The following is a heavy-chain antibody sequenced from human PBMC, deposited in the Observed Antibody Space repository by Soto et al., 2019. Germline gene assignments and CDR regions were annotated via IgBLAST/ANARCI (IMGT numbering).Heavy chain of an antibody. J-gene: IGHJ4*02. CDR1: GFTFSSYA. D-gene: IGHD6-19*01. V-gene: IGHV3-30-3*01. CDR2: ISYDGSNK. CDR3: ARATAVAGNQFDY. Sequence: PGGSLRLSCAASGFTFSSYAMHWVRQASGKGLEWVAVISYDGSNKYYADSVKGRFTISRDNSKNTLYLQMNSLRAEDMAVYYCARATAVAGNQFDYWGQGTLVTVSS.